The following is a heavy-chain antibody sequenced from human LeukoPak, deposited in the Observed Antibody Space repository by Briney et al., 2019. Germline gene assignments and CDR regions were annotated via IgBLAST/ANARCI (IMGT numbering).Heavy chain of an antibody. V-gene: IGHV4-59*01. CDR1: GGSISGYY. CDR3: ASFPSYSSSWYNHYYYGMDV. CDR2: IYYSGST. Sequence: SETLSLTCTVSGGSISGYYWSWIRQPPGKGLEWIGYIYYSGSTNFNPSLKSRVTISVDTSKSQFSLKLSSVTAADTAVYYCASFPSYSSSWYNHYYYGMDVWGQGTTVTVSS. J-gene: IGHJ6*02. D-gene: IGHD6-13*01.